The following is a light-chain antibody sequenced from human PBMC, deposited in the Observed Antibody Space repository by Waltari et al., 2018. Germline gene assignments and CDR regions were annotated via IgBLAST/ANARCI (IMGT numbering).Light chain of an antibody. CDR1: QSISSW. Sequence: DIQMTQSPSTLSASVGDRVTITCRASQSISSWLAWYQQKPGKAPKLLIYKASSLQSGVPSRFSGSGSVTEFTLTISGLQPDDFATYYCQQYNSYSPWTFGQGTKVEIK. CDR2: KAS. CDR3: QQYNSYSPWT. J-gene: IGKJ1*01. V-gene: IGKV1-5*03.